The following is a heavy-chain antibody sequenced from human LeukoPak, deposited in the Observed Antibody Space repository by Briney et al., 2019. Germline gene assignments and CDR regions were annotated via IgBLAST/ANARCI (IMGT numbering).Heavy chain of an antibody. Sequence: QAGGSLRLSCAASGFTFSSYWMSWVRQAPGTGLEWVANIKQDGSEEYYVDSVRGRLTISRDNAKNSLYLQMNSLRAEDTAVYYCAKGVYSIAAAVNDYWGQGTLVTVSS. CDR1: GFTFSSYW. CDR2: IKQDGSEE. CDR3: AKGVYSIAAAVNDY. V-gene: IGHV3-7*03. J-gene: IGHJ4*02. D-gene: IGHD6-13*01.